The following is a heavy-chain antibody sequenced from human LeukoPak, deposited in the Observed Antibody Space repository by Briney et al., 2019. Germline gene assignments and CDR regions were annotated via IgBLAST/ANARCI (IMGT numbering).Heavy chain of an antibody. CDR1: GYTFTSYY. V-gene: IGHV1-46*01. CDR3: AREFGDYYFDY. J-gene: IGHJ4*02. Sequence: ASVKDSCKASGYTFTSYYMHWVRQAPGQGLEWMGIINPSGGSTSYAQKFQGRVTMTRDMSTSTVYMELSSLRSEDTAVYYCAREFGDYYFDYWGQGTLVTVSS. D-gene: IGHD4-17*01. CDR2: INPSGGST.